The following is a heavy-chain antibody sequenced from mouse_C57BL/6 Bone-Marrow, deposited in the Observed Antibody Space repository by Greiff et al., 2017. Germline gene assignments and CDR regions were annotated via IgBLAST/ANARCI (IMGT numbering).Heavy chain of an antibody. J-gene: IGHJ3*01. CDR3: SRELTGKGGFAY. D-gene: IGHD4-1*01. Sequence: EVQLQQSGPELVKPGASVKISCKASGYSFTDYNMNWVKQSNGKSLEWIGVINPNYGTTSYNQKFQGKDTLTVDQSSSTAYMQLNSLTAEDSAVYYCSRELTGKGGFAYWGQGTLVTVSA. CDR2: INPNYGTT. V-gene: IGHV1-39*01. CDR1: GYSFTDYN.